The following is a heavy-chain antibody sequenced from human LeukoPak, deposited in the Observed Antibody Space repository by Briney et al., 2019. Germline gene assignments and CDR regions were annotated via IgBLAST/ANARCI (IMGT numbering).Heavy chain of an antibody. Sequence: ASVKVSCKASGYTFTSYDINWVRQATAQGLEWMGWMNPNSGNTGYAQKFQGRVTMTRNTSISTAYMELSSLRSEDTAVYYCARTDSSSWLPFYYYYYMDVWGKGTTVTISS. CDR3: ARTDSSSWLPFYYYYYMDV. CDR2: MNPNSGNT. D-gene: IGHD6-13*01. V-gene: IGHV1-8*01. CDR1: GYTFTSYD. J-gene: IGHJ6*03.